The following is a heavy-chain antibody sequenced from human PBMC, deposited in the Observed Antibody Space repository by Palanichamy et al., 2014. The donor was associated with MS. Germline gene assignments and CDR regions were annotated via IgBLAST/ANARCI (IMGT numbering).Heavy chain of an antibody. CDR2: IQYDENNK. J-gene: IGHJ4*02. V-gene: IGHV3-30*02. CDR1: IHLQKLW. CDR3: ARDQNPRSSGGLGYLDC. D-gene: IGHD1-26*01. Sequence: QVQLVEVVGEAVVRAWGVPETLLCSVWIHLQKLWHALGPPGSRQGLEWVTFIQYDENNKYYGDSVKGRFTISRDNSENTLYLQMNSLRAEDTAVYFCARDQNPRSSGGLGYLDCWGQGILVTVSS.